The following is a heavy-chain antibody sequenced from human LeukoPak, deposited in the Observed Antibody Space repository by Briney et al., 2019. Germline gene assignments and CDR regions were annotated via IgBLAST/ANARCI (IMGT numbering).Heavy chain of an antibody. V-gene: IGHV3-23*01. CDR2: ISGSGGST. CDR1: GFTFSSYA. CDR3: ATQRDYWFGELLNFDY. Sequence: GGSLRLSCAASGFTFSSYAMSWVRQAPGKGLGWVSAISGSGGSTYYADSVKGRFTISRDNSKNTLYLQMNSLRAEDTAVYYCATQRDYWFGELLNFDYWGQGTLVTVSS. J-gene: IGHJ4*02. D-gene: IGHD3-10*01.